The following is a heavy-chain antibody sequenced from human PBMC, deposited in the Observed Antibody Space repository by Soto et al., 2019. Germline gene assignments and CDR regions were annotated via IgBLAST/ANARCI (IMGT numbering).Heavy chain of an antibody. Sequence: ETLSLTCTVSGGSISSYYWSWIRQPPGKGLEWIGYIYYSGSTNYNPSLKSRVTISVDTSKNQFSLKLSSVTAADTAVYYCARVVRPIVVATNYFDYWGQGTLVTVSS. V-gene: IGHV4-59*01. CDR1: GGSISSYY. CDR2: IYYSGST. J-gene: IGHJ4*02. CDR3: ARVVRPIVVATNYFDY. D-gene: IGHD1-26*01.